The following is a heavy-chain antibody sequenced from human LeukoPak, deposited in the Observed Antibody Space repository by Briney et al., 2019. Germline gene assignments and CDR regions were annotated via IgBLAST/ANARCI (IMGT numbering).Heavy chain of an antibody. D-gene: IGHD2-21*02. V-gene: IGHV1-69*04. J-gene: IGHJ6*01. CDR1: GGTFSSYA. CDR2: IIPILGIA. CDR3: ARDLGVTAIRAAYYYYGIDV. Sequence: GASVKVSCKTSGGTFSSYAISWVRQAPGQGLEWMGRIIPILGIANYAQKFQGRVTITADKSTSTAYMELSSLRSEETAVYYCARDLGVTAIRAAYYYYGIDVWGQGTTVTVSS.